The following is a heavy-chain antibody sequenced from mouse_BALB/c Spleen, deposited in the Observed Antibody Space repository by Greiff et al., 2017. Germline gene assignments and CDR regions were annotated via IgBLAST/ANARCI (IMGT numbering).Heavy chain of an antibody. Sequence: EVKLVESGGDLVKPGGSLKLSCAASGFTFSSYGMSWVRQTPDKRLEWVATISSGGSYTYYPDSVKGRFTISRDNAKNTLYLQMSSLKSEDTAMYYCARLGGPSTMITTNYAMDYWGQGTSVTVSS. J-gene: IGHJ4*01. D-gene: IGHD2-4*01. CDR2: ISSGGSYT. CDR3: ARLGGPSTMITTNYAMDY. V-gene: IGHV5-6*01. CDR1: GFTFSSYG.